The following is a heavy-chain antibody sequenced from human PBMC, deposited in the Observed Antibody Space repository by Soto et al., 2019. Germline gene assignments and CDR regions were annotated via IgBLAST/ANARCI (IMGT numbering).Heavy chain of an antibody. V-gene: IGHV3-74*01. CDR2: IDNDGSSR. Sequence: EVQLVESGGGLVQPGGSLRLSCAASGFTFSSNWMHWVRQGPGKGLVWVSRIDNDGSSRDYADSVKGRFTISRDNAKNTLYVERSSLRAEDTAVYYCATGSGWYSPGSWGQGSLVTVSS. D-gene: IGHD6-19*01. CDR3: ATGSGWYSPGS. J-gene: IGHJ5*02. CDR1: GFTFSSNW.